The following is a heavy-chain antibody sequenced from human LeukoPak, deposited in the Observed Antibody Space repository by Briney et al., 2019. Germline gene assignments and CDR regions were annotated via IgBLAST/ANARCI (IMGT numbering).Heavy chain of an antibody. Sequence: GGSLRLSCAASGFTFSTCAMSWVRQAAGKGLEWVSLISGSGGGTYYADSVKGRFTISRDNSKNTLYLQLNSLRVEDTAVYYCAKNRGAGSHYYYHMNVWGKGTTVTVSS. V-gene: IGHV3-23*01. CDR2: ISGSGGGT. D-gene: IGHD1-26*01. CDR1: GFTFSTCA. J-gene: IGHJ6*03. CDR3: AKNRGAGSHYYYHMNV.